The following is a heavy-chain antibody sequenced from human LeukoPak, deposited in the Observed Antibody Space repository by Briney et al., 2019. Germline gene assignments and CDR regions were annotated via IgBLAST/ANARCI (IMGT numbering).Heavy chain of an antibody. CDR3: AKDAHYGSGSAFDY. V-gene: IGHV3-23*01. CDR2: ISGSGGST. CDR1: GFTFSDYY. Sequence: PRGSLRLSCSASGFTFSDYYMSWVRQAPGKGLEWVSAISGSGGSTDYADSVKGRFTLSRDNSKNTLYLQMNSLRAEDTAVYYCAKDAHYGSGSAFDYWGQGTLVTVSS. D-gene: IGHD3-10*01. J-gene: IGHJ4*02.